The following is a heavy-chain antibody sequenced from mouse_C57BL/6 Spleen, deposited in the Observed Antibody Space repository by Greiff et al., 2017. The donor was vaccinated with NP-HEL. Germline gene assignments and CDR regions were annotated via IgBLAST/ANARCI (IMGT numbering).Heavy chain of an antibody. CDR1: GFNIKDYY. V-gene: IGHV14-1*01. J-gene: IGHJ3*01. Sequence: EVQLQQSGAELVRPGASVKLSCTASGFNIKDYYMHWVKQRPEQGLEWIGRIDPEDGDTEYAPKFQGKATMTADTSSNTAYLQRSSLTSEDTAVYYCTGGGWLSHSFAYWGQGTLVTVSA. CDR3: TGGGWLSHSFAY. CDR2: IDPEDGDT. D-gene: IGHD2-3*01.